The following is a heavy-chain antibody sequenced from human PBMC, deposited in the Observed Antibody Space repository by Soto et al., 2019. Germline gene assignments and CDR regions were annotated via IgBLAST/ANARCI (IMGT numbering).Heavy chain of an antibody. V-gene: IGHV3-21*01. CDR3: ARDDAIEYSSSVRDYYYGMDV. Sequence: PGGYLRLSCAASGFTFSSYSMNWVRQAPGKGLEWGSSISSSSSYIYYADSVKGRFTISRDNDKNSLYLQMNSLRAEDTAVYYCARDDAIEYSSSVRDYYYGMDVWRQGTTVTVSS. D-gene: IGHD6-6*01. CDR2: ISSSSSYI. J-gene: IGHJ6*02. CDR1: GFTFSSYS.